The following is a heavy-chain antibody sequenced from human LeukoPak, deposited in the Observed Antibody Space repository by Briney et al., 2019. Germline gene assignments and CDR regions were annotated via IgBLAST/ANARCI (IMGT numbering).Heavy chain of an antibody. CDR1: GGSISSYY. CDR2: IYYGGST. J-gene: IGHJ3*02. V-gene: IGHV4-59*01. Sequence: PSETLSLTCTVSGGSISSYYWSWIRQPPGKGLEWIGYIYYGGSTNYNPSLKSRVTISVDTSKNQFSLKLSSVTAADTAVYYCARDSSSSWPDAFDIWGQGTMVTVSS. D-gene: IGHD6-13*01. CDR3: ARDSSSSWPDAFDI.